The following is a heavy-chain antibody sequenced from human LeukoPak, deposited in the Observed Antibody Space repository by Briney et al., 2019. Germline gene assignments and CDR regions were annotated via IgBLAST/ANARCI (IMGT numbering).Heavy chain of an antibody. CDR2: ISGSGGST. CDR3: AKTGSGFDY. V-gene: IGHV3-23*01. Sequence: GGTLRLSCAASGFTFSSYGMSWVRQAPGKGLEWVSAISGSGGSTYYADSVKGRFTISRDNSKNTLYLQMNSPRAEDTAVYYCAKTGSGFDYWGQGTLVTVSS. D-gene: IGHD6-19*01. J-gene: IGHJ4*02. CDR1: GFTFSSYG.